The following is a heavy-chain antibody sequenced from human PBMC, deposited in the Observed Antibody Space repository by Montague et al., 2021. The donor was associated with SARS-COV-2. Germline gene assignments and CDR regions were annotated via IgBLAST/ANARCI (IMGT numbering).Heavy chain of an antibody. Sequence: SPRLSCAASGFTFSSYAMSWVRQAPGKGLEWVSAISGSGGSTYYADSVKGRFTISRDNSKNTLYLQMNSLRAEDTAVYYCAKATWVLTVASLDYWGQGTLVTVSS. CDR3: AKATWVLTVASLDY. V-gene: IGHV3-23*01. D-gene: IGHD3-9*01. CDR1: GFTFSSYA. CDR2: ISGSGGST. J-gene: IGHJ4*02.